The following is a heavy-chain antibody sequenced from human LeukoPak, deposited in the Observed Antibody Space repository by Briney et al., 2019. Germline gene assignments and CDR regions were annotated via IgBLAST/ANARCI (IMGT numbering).Heavy chain of an antibody. J-gene: IGHJ4*02. D-gene: IGHD2-2*01. Sequence: GRSLRLSCAASGFTFNNYGMHWVRQAPGKGLEWVAVMSYDGRNIHYPDSVKGRFTISRDISTDTLWLQMDSLRTEDTAVYYCAKGPLRGTAAAIDYWGQGTLVTVSS. CDR2: MSYDGRNI. CDR3: AKGPLRGTAAAIDY. CDR1: GFTFNNYG. V-gene: IGHV3-30*18.